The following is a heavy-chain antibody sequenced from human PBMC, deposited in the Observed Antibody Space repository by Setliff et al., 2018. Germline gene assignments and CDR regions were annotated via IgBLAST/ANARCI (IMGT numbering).Heavy chain of an antibody. D-gene: IGHD5-18*01. J-gene: IGHJ3*02. CDR1: GFSFSGSA. CDR3: TFARDGYDVFDI. Sequence: PGGSLRLSCAASGFSFSGSAVYWVRQASVKGLEWIGRIRSKADSYSTAYAASVRGRFTISRDDSKNTAYLQMNSLKTEDTAVYYCTFARDGYDVFDIWGQGTMVTVSS. V-gene: IGHV3-73*01. CDR2: IRSKADSYST.